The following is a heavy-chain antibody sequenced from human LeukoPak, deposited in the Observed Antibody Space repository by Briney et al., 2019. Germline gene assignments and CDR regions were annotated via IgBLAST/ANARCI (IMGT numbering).Heavy chain of an antibody. CDR1: GGSISSYH. D-gene: IGHD6-19*01. CDR3: ARSQYSSGWYGFDYYYYGMDV. V-gene: IGHV4-59*01. CDR2: IYYSRST. J-gene: IGHJ6*02. Sequence: SETLSLTCTVSGGSISSYHWSWIRQPPGKGLEWIGYIYYSRSTNYNPSLKSRVTISVDTSKNQFSLKLSSVTAADTAVYYCARSQYSSGWYGFDYYYYGMDVWGQGTTVTVSS.